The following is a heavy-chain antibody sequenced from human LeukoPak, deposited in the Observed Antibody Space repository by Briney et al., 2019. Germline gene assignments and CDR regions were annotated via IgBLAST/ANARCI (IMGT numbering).Heavy chain of an antibody. J-gene: IGHJ4*02. CDR1: GFTFSSYW. CDR3: ARWDYVWGSYRHGYDY. V-gene: IGHV3-74*01. D-gene: IGHD3-16*02. CDR2: IKSDGSST. Sequence: PGGSLRLSCAASGFTFSSYWMHWVRQAPGKGLVWVSRIKSDGSSTSYADSVKGRFTISRDNAKNTLYLQMNSLRTEDTAVYYYARWDYVWGSYRHGYDYWGQGTLVTVSS.